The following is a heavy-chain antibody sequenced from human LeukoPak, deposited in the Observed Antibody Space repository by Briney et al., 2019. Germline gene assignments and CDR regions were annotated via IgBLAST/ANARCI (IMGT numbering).Heavy chain of an antibody. J-gene: IGHJ4*02. Sequence: GGSLRLSCAASGFTFSSYSMNWVRQAPGKGLEWVSSISSSSSYIYYADSVKGRFTISRDNAKNSLYLQMNSLRAEDTAVYYRARDRGDYNHNFDYWGQGTLVTVSS. V-gene: IGHV3-21*01. D-gene: IGHD4-17*01. CDR2: ISSSSSYI. CDR3: ARDRGDYNHNFDY. CDR1: GFTFSSYS.